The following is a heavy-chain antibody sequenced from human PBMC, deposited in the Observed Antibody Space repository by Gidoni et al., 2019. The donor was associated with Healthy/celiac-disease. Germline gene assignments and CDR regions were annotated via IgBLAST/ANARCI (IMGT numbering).Heavy chain of an antibody. Sequence: EVQLLESGGGLVQPGGSLRLSCSASEFTFSSYALSWVRQAPGKGLEWVSAISGSGGSTYYADSVKGRFTISRDNSKNTLYLQMNSLRAEDTAVYYCAGRGAAVAGMWAEYFQHWGQGTLVTVSS. D-gene: IGHD6-19*01. V-gene: IGHV3-23*01. CDR2: ISGSGGST. CDR1: EFTFSSYA. CDR3: AGRGAAVAGMWAEYFQH. J-gene: IGHJ1*01.